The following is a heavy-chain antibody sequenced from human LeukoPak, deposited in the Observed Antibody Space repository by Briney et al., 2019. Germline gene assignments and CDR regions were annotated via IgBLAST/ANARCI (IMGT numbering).Heavy chain of an antibody. D-gene: IGHD1-1*01. CDR1: GGSVSSGSYY. CDR2: IYYSGST. CDR3: ARGTGTTTYYYYYYGMDV. Sequence: SETLSLTCTVSGGSVSSGSYYWSWIRQPPGKGPEWIGYIYYSGSTNYNPSLKSRVTISVDTSKNQFSLKLSSVTAADTAVYYCARGTGTTTYYYYYYGMDVWGQGTTVTVSS. V-gene: IGHV4-61*01. J-gene: IGHJ6*02.